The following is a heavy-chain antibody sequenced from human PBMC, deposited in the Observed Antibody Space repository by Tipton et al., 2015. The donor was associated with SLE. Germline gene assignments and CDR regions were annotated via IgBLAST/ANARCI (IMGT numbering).Heavy chain of an antibody. Sequence: TLSLTCTVSGGSISSFSWTWIRQPPGRELEWIGYISESGLTKYNPSLKSRVTMSVDTSKNEFSLNLDSLTTADTAMYFCARDGGGDMLDVWGQGALVTVSS. D-gene: IGHD2-21*02. J-gene: IGHJ4*02. CDR2: ISESGLT. CDR3: ARDGGGDMLDV. V-gene: IGHV4-59*01. CDR1: GGSISSFS.